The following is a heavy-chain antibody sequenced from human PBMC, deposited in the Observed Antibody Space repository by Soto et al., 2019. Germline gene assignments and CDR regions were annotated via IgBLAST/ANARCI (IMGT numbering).Heavy chain of an antibody. D-gene: IGHD2-8*01. Sequence: LRLSCAAAGFSVSTSHISWVRQAPGKGLEWVSVIYSGGATHYAVSVKGRLIISRDKSKNTLYLQMNSLRAEDTAVYYCARDQGWYANWGQGTLVTVSS. CDR1: GFSVSTSH. J-gene: IGHJ4*02. CDR2: IYSGGAT. V-gene: IGHV3-53*01. CDR3: ARDQGWYAN.